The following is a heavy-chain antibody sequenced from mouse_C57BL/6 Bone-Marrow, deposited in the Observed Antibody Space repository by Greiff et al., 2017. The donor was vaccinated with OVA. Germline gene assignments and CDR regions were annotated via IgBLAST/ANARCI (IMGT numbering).Heavy chain of an antibody. CDR3: ARGDGYYGYFDY. J-gene: IGHJ2*01. CDR1: GYSITSGYY. V-gene: IGHV3-6*01. Sequence: EVQLQQSGPGLVKPSQSLSLTCSVTGYSITSGYYWNWIRQFPGNKLEWMGYISYDGSNNYNPSLKNRISITRDTSKNQFFLKLNSVTTEDTATYYCARGDGYYGYFDYWGQGTTLTVSS. CDR2: ISYDGSN. D-gene: IGHD2-3*01.